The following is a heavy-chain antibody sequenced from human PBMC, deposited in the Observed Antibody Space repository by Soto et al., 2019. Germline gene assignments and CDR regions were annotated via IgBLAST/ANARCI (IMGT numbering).Heavy chain of an antibody. V-gene: IGHV3-23*01. CDR3: AKAPTDATARFFWPFDY. CDR2: ISGSGGST. J-gene: IGHJ4*02. Sequence: EVQLLESGGGLVQPGGSLRLSCAASGFTFSSYAMSWVRQAPGKGLEWVSAISGSGGSTYYADSVKGRFTISRDNSKNTLYLQMNSLRAEDTAVYYCAKAPTDATARFFWPFDYWGQGTLVTVSS. CDR1: GFTFSSYA. D-gene: IGHD6-6*01.